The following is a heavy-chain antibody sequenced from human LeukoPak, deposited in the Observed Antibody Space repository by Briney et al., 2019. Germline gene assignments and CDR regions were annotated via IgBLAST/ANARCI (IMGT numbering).Heavy chain of an antibody. CDR2: ISSSSRYI. V-gene: IGHV3-21*01. Sequence: PRGSLRLSCAAYGFTLSSYSMKWVRQAPGEVLEWVSSISSSSRYIYYADSVKGRFPISRDNAKNSLYLQMNSLRAEVTAVYYFAIDQSRRVVWGEGATVTVSS. D-gene: IGHD1-14*01. J-gene: IGHJ6*04. CDR3: AIDQSRRVV. CDR1: GFTLSSYS.